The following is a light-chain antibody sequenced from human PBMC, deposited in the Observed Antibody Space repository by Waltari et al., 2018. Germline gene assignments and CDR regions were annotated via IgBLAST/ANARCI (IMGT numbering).Light chain of an antibody. CDR3: ATWDTSLGDLWV. V-gene: IGLV1-51*01. CDR2: NTN. CDR1: SSNIGSHY. J-gene: IGLJ3*02. Sequence: QSVLTQPPSVSAAPGQTVTISCSGSSSNIGSHYVSWYQHLPRTAPKVLIYNTNGRPSGIPNRFSGSTSGTSATLVITGLQTGDEADYYCATWDTSLGDLWVFGGGTRLTVL.